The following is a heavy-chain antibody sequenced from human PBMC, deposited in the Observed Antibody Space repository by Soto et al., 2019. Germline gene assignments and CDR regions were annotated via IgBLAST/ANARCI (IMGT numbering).Heavy chain of an antibody. CDR2: ISGSGGGT. D-gene: IGHD3-9*01. J-gene: IGHJ4*02. CDR3: AHFDWFIDY. Sequence: LRLSCAASGFTFSGYAMTWVRQAPGKGLEWVSTISGSGGGTDYADSVKGRCTVSRDNSKNTLYLQMNSLTAEDTAVYYCAHFDWFIDYWGQGTLVTVSS. CDR1: GFTFSGYA. V-gene: IGHV3-23*01.